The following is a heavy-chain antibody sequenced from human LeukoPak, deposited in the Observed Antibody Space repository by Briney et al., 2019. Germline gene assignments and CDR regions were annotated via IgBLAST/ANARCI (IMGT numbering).Heavy chain of an antibody. J-gene: IGHJ4*02. V-gene: IGHV3-30*03. D-gene: IGHD2/OR15-2a*01. CDR3: AREGPRGNSQFDY. Sequence: GGSLRLSCAASGFTFSSYGMHSVRQAPGKGLEWVAVISYDGSNKYYADSVKGRFTISRDNSKNTLYLQMNSLRAEDTAVYYCAREGPRGNSQFDYWGQGTLVTVSS. CDR1: GFTFSSYG. CDR2: ISYDGSNK.